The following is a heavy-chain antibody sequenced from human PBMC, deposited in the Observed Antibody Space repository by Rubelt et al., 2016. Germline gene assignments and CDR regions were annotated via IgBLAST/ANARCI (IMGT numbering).Heavy chain of an antibody. CDR1: GYTFTSYD. CDR2: MNPNSGNT. CDR3: ARLSITIFGVVVYYYGMDV. J-gene: IGHJ6*02. V-gene: IGHV1-8*01. Sequence: QVQLVQSGAEVKKPGASVKVSCKASGYTFTSYDINWVRQATGQGLEWMGWMNPNSGNTGYAQKFQGRVTMTRNTSISTAYMELSSLRSEDTAVYYCARLSITIFGVVVYYYGMDVWGQGTTGTVSS. D-gene: IGHD3-3*01.